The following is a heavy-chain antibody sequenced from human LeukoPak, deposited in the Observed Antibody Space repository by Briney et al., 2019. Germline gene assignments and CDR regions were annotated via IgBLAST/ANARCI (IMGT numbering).Heavy chain of an antibody. V-gene: IGHV3-48*01. D-gene: IGHD4-11*01. J-gene: IGHJ4*02. CDR2: ISRTT. CDR1: GFTFSSYS. CDR3: TRSTSTARATY. Sequence: PGGSLRLSCAASGFTFSSYSFNWVRQAPGKGLEWVSYISRTTSYADSVKGRFTISRDNAKSSLYLQMNSLTTEDTAMYYCTRSTSTARATYWGQGTLVTVSS.